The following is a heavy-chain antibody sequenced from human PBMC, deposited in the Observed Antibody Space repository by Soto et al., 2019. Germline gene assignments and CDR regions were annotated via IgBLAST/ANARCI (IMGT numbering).Heavy chain of an antibody. J-gene: IGHJ4*02. Sequence: LTLTCAFSGFTVSDKHMAWVRQAPGEGLECVSILYAHGRIYYADSVKGRFTISRDSSKNTVFLQMNSLRAEDTAMYYCVGAAPGDWGQGTPVTVSS. CDR3: VGAAPGD. CDR2: LYAHGRI. D-gene: IGHD3-16*01. V-gene: IGHV3-53*01. CDR1: GFTVSDKH.